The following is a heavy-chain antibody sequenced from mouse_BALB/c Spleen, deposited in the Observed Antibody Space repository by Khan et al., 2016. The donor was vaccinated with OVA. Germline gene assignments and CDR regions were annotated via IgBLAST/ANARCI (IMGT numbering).Heavy chain of an antibody. Sequence: QVQLQQSGAELARPGASVKLSCKASGYTFTDYYINWVKQRTGQGLEWIGEISPGSGDTYYNERFKGKATLTSDKYSSTAYLQHSSLTSEASAVDICARENYFGYAFAYWGQGTLVTVSA. J-gene: IGHJ3*01. CDR2: ISPGSGDT. V-gene: IGHV1-77*01. CDR3: ARENYFGYAFAY. CDR1: GYTFTDYY. D-gene: IGHD1-2*01.